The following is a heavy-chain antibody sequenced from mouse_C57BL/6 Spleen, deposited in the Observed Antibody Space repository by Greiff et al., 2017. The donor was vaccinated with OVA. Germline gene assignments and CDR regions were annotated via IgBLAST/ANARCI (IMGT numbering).Heavy chain of an antibody. J-gene: IGHJ4*01. V-gene: IGHV1-82*01. D-gene: IGHD1-1*01. CDR1: GYAFSSSW. Sequence: VQLQQSGPELVKPGASVKISCKASGYAFSSSWMNWVKQRPGKGLEWIGRIYPGDGDTNYNGKFKGKATLTADKSSSTAYMQLSSLTSEDSAVYFCAREGNYYGSIYAMDYWGQGTSVTVSS. CDR2: IYPGDGDT. CDR3: AREGNYYGSIYAMDY.